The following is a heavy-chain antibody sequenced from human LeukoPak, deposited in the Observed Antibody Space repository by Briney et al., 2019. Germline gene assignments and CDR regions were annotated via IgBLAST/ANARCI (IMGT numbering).Heavy chain of an antibody. CDR1: VCTFTRYA. Sequence: SVKVSCKASVCTFTRYAISWVRQAPGQGLEWMGGIIPSFGTANYAQKLQGRVTITADESTSTAYMELSSLRSEDTAVYYCARSYYYGAGIYYYDAFDIWGQGTMVTVSS. J-gene: IGHJ3*02. CDR3: ARSYYYGAGIYYYDAFDI. V-gene: IGHV1-69*13. CDR2: IIPSFGTA. D-gene: IGHD3-10*01.